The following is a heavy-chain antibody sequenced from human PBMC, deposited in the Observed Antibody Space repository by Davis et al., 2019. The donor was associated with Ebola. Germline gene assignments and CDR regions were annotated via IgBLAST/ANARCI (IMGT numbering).Heavy chain of an antibody. Sequence: GSLRLSCTVSGGSISSYYWSWIRQPPGKGLEWIGEINYSGSTNYNPSPKSRVTISIDTSKNQFSLKLTSVTAADTAVYYCARVRRLTGDYWGQGTLVTVSS. D-gene: IGHD3-9*01. J-gene: IGHJ4*02. V-gene: IGHV4-34*01. CDR1: GGSISSYY. CDR2: INYSGST. CDR3: ARVRRLTGDY.